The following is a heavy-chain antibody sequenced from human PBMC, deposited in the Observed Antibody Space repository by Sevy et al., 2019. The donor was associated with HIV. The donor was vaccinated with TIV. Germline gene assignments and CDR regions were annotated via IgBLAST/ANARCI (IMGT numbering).Heavy chain of an antibody. D-gene: IGHD3-22*01. CDR2: IIPIFGTA. CDR3: AIYYDSSGTRGRYYFDY. V-gene: IGHV1-69*13. CDR1: GGTFSSYA. Sequence: ASVKVSCKASGGTFSSYAISWVRQAPGQGLEWMGGIIPIFGTANYAQKFQGRVTITADESTSTAHMELSSLRSEDTAVYYCAIYYDSSGTRGRYYFDYWGQRTLVTVSS. J-gene: IGHJ4*02.